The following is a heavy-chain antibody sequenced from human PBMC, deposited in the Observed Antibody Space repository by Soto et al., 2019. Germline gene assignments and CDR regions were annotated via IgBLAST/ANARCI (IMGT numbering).Heavy chain of an antibody. J-gene: IGHJ6*02. CDR1: GFTFSSYG. D-gene: IGHD3-3*01. V-gene: IGHV3-30*18. CDR2: ISYDGSNK. CDR3: ANDFWSGYPSYYYYGMDV. Sequence: PGGSLRLSCAASGFTFSSYGMHWVRQAPGKGLEWVAVISYDGSNKYYADSVKGRFTISRDNSKNTLYLQMNSLRAEDTAVYCCANDFWSGYPSYYYYGMDVWGQGTTVTVSS.